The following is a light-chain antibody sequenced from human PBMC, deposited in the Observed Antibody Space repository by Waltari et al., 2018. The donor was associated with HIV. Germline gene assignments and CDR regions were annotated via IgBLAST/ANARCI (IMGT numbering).Light chain of an antibody. CDR3: CSYTASDTWV. Sequence: QSALTQPRSVSGSPGQSVTISCTATSSDVRAYNTVSWSQQRPDKPPRLIISHVTERPSGVPDRFSGSKSGNTASLTISGLQAEDEADYHCCSYTASDTWVFGGGTQLTVL. CDR1: SSDVRAYNT. V-gene: IGLV2-11*01. J-gene: IGLJ3*02. CDR2: HVT.